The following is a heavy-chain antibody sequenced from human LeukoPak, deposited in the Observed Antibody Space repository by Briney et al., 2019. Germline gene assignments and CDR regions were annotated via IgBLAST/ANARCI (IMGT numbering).Heavy chain of an antibody. D-gene: IGHD6-19*01. CDR3: ARDNSSGCYAADY. Sequence: GGSLRLSCAASGFTFSDYYMSWIRQAPGKGLEWVSYISSSGSTIYYADSVKGRFTISRDNAKNSLYLQMNSLRAEDTAVYYCARDNSSGCYAADYWGQGTLVTVSS. CDR2: ISSSGSTI. V-gene: IGHV3-11*04. CDR1: GFTFSDYY. J-gene: IGHJ4*02.